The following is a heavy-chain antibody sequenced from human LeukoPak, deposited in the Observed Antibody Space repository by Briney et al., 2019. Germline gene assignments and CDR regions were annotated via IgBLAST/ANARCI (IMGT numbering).Heavy chain of an antibody. CDR3: AREHRGAGATVDY. J-gene: IGHJ4*02. CDR2: IESDGSTK. V-gene: IGHV3-74*03. CDR1: GFTFSSHW. Sequence: GGSLRLSCAASGFTFSSHWMHWVRQAPGKGLVWVSRIESDGSTKMYADSVRGRFTISRDNAKNTLYLQMNSLRAEDTAIYYCAREHRGAGATVDYWGQGTLVTVSS. D-gene: IGHD1-26*01.